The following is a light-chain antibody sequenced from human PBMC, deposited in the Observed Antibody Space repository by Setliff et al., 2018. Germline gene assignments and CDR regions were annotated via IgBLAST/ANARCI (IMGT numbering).Light chain of an antibody. CDR2: EVS. CDR3: LSYTSKTTHAL. CDR1: SHDIDVFDS. V-gene: IGLV2-14*03. Sequence: QSALAQPASVSGSPGHSVIISCIGASHDIDVFDSVSWFQQHPGKAPQLLIYEVSKRPSGVSDRFSGSKSGNTASLTISGLQAEDEADYYCLSYTSKTTHALFGGGTKVTVL. J-gene: IGLJ2*01.